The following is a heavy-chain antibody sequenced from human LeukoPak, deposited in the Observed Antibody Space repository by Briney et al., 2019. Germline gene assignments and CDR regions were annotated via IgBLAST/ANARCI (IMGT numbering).Heavy chain of an antibody. CDR2: IKQDGSEK. J-gene: IGHJ6*02. V-gene: IGHV3-7*01. CDR1: GFTFSSYW. D-gene: IGHD5-12*01. Sequence: PGGSLRLSCAASGFTFSSYWMSWVRQAPGKGLEWVANIKQDGSEKYYVDSVKGRFTISRDNAKNSLYLQMNSLRAEDTAVYYCARIGDIVADGPHYYYYGMDVWGQGTTVTVSS. CDR3: ARIGDIVADGPHYYYYGMDV.